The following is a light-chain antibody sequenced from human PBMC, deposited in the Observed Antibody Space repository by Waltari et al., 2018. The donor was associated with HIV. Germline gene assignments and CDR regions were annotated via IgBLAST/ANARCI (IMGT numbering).Light chain of an antibody. V-gene: IGLV1-36*01. J-gene: IGLJ2*01. CDR3: AAWDDSLNGVV. CDR2: YDD. Sequence: QSVLTQPPSVSEDPRQRVTISCSGSSSNIGNNAVNWYQQLPGKPPKLLIYYDDLLASGVSDRFSGSKSGTSASLAISGLQSEDESDYYCAAWDDSLNGVVFGGGTKLTVL. CDR1: SSNIGNNA.